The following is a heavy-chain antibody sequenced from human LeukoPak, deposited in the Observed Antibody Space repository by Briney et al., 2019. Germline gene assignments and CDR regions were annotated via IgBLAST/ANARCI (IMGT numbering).Heavy chain of an antibody. CDR2: IYDSGST. CDR3: ARHAVVTALETYNWLDP. V-gene: IGHV4-39*01. D-gene: IGHD2-21*02. J-gene: IGHJ5*02. Sequence: PSETLSLTCTVSGGSIRSSYYYWGWIRQPPGKGLEWIGSIYDSGSTYYNPSLRSRITISVDTSKNQFSLKLSSVTAADTAVYYCARHAVVTALETYNWLDPWGQGTLVTVSS. CDR1: GGSIRSSYYY.